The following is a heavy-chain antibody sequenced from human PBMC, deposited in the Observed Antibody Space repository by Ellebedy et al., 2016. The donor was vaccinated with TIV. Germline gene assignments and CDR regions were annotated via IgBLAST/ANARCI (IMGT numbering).Heavy chain of an antibody. Sequence: GESLKISCAASGFTFSNYWMSWVRQAPGKGLEWVANIKHDGSEKYYVDSVKGRLTISRENAKNALFLQMDGLRVDDSAVYYCVGFGVLNLWGKGAPVTVSS. CDR3: VGFGVLNL. CDR2: IKHDGSEK. J-gene: IGHJ5*02. D-gene: IGHD3-3*01. CDR1: GFTFSNYW. V-gene: IGHV3-7*01.